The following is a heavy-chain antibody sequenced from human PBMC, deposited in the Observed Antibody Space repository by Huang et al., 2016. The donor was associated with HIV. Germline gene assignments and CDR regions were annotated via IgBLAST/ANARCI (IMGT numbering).Heavy chain of an antibody. CDR2: IGYGGKNK. CDR3: AKEEAGRFGAFDI. Sequence: QLQLVESGGGVVQPGGSLRLSCVASGLDFRSHDMHWARQAPGKGLEWITVIGYGGKNKQSVDSVTGRFTISRDNSKNTLYLQMNSLRPEDTAVYYCAKEEAGRFGAFDIWGQGTMVTVSS. J-gene: IGHJ3*02. V-gene: IGHV3-30*02. CDR1: GLDFRSHD. D-gene: IGHD3-10*01.